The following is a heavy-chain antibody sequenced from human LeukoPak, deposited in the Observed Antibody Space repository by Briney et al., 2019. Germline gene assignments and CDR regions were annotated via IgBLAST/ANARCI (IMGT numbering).Heavy chain of an antibody. D-gene: IGHD4-17*01. CDR2: IYYSGST. V-gene: IGHV4-39*01. CDR3: ARSTVTIWFDP. CDR1: GGSISSSSYY. J-gene: IGHJ5*02. Sequence: SETLSLTCTVSGGSISSSSYYWGWIRQPPGKGLEWIGSIYYSGSTYYNPSLKSRVTISVDTCKNQFSLKLSSVTAADTAVYYCARSTVTIWFDPWGQGTLVTVSS.